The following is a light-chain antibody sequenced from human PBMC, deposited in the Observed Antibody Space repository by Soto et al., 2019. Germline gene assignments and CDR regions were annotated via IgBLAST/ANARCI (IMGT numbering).Light chain of an antibody. J-gene: IGKJ3*01. V-gene: IGKV3-20*01. Sequence: IGLKHSPGTLSLSQGERATLSCRASQSVSSSSLAWYQHKPGQAPRLLIYDASSRATGIPDRFSGSGSGTDFTLTISRLEPEDFAVYYCQQYGNSPLTFGPGTKVDIK. CDR3: QQYGNSPLT. CDR1: QSVSSSS. CDR2: DAS.